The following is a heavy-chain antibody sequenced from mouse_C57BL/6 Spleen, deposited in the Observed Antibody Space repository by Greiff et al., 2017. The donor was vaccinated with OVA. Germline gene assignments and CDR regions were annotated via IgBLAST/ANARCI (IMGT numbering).Heavy chain of an antibody. J-gene: IGHJ2*01. CDR3: ARHVDGYYGFDY. CDR1: GYTFTSYG. V-gene: IGHV1-81*01. Sequence: QVQLQQSGAELARPGASVKLSCKASGYTFTSYGISWVKQRTGQGLEWIGEIYPRGGNTYYNEKFKGKATLTADKSSSTAYMELRRLTTEDSAVYFGARHVDGYYGFDYWGQGTTLTVSA. D-gene: IGHD2-3*01. CDR2: IYPRGGNT.